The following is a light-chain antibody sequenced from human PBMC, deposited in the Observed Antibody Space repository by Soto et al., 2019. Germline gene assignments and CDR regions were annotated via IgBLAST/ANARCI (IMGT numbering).Light chain of an antibody. V-gene: IGKV3-20*01. J-gene: IGKJ2*01. CDR1: QSVTSNY. Sequence: EIVLTQSPGTLSLSPGERATLSCRASQSVTSNYLAWYQHKPGQAPRLLIYGASSRATGIPDRFSGSGAGTDCALTISRLEPEDFAVYYCQQYGSSPRTFGQGTKLEIK. CDR2: GAS. CDR3: QQYGSSPRT.